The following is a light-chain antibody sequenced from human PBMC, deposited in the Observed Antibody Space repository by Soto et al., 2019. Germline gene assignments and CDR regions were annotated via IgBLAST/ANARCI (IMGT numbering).Light chain of an antibody. J-gene: IGKJ4*01. CDR2: SAS. V-gene: IGKV1D-8*01. Sequence: VIWMTQSPSLLSTSTGDRVTISCRMSQALSNYLAWYQQKPGKAPDLLIYSASTLQSGVPSRFSGSGSETEFSLTIRALQPEDFATYYCQQLSRYPLTFGGGTKVDIK. CDR1: QALSNY. CDR3: QQLSRYPLT.